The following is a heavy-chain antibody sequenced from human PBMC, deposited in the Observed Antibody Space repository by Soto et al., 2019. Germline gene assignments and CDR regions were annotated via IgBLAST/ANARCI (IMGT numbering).Heavy chain of an antibody. Sequence: PSETLSLTCAVSGGSLSSSNWWSWVRQPPGKGLEWIGEIYHSGSTNYNPSLKSRVTISVDTSKNQFSLKLSSVTAADTAVYYCARGQVVGATTDFDYWGQGTLVPVSS. D-gene: IGHD1-26*01. CDR1: GGSLSSSNW. CDR3: ARGQVVGATTDFDY. J-gene: IGHJ4*02. V-gene: IGHV4-4*02. CDR2: IYHSGST.